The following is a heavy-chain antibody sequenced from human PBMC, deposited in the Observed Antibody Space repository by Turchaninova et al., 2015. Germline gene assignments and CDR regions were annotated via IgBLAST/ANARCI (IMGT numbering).Heavy chain of an antibody. CDR1: GGSLRSTGYY. J-gene: IGHJ4*02. Sequence: QLQLQESGPGLVKPSETLSLPCTVSGGSLRSTGYYWGWIRQPPGRGLEWVGSFHYSGSTYYSPPLKCRVTLSIDMYMNQFSLNLNSVTAADAAVYYCAREYPADYWGQGILVTVSS. CDR2: FHYSGST. V-gene: IGHV4-39*07. CDR3: AREYPADY.